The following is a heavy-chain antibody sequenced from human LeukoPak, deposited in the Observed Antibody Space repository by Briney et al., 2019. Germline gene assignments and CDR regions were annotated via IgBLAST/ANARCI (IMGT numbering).Heavy chain of an antibody. V-gene: IGHV4-38-2*01. CDR3: ARVGGAFDI. D-gene: IGHD3-16*01. Sequence: SETLSLTCAVSGYSISTGNYWGWIRQPPGKGLGWIGSVYHSGSTYYNPSLKSRVTISVDTSKNQFSLRLSSVIAADTAEYYCARVGGAFDIWGQGTTVTVSS. CDR1: GYSISTGNY. J-gene: IGHJ3*02. CDR2: VYHSGST.